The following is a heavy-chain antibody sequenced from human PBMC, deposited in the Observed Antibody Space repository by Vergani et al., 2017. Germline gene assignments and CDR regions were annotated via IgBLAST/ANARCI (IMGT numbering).Heavy chain of an antibody. CDR2: INHSGST. CDR3: ARMDIVVVVAAHYFDY. CDR1: GGSFSGYY. J-gene: IGHJ4*02. D-gene: IGHD2-15*01. Sequence: QVQLQQWGAGLLKPSETLSLICAVYGGSFSGYYWSWIRQPPGKGLEWIGEINHSGSTNYNPSLKSRVTISVDTSKNQFSLKLSSVTAADTAVYYCARMDIVVVVAAHYFDYWGQGTLVTVSS. V-gene: IGHV4-34*01.